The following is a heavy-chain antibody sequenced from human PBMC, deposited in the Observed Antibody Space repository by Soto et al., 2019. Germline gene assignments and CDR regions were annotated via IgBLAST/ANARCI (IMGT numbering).Heavy chain of an antibody. CDR2: INGRSNYV. Sequence: EVQVVESGGGLVNPGGSLRLSCVFSGFTFSTYTMNWVRQAPGKGLEWVSSINGRSNYVYYADSVKGRFTISRDNAKNSLYLQMNRLRAEDTAIYYCAREDGVVGSSSAFDHWGLGTLVTVSS. J-gene: IGHJ4*02. D-gene: IGHD1-26*01. CDR3: AREDGVVGSSSAFDH. V-gene: IGHV3-21*01. CDR1: GFTFSTYT.